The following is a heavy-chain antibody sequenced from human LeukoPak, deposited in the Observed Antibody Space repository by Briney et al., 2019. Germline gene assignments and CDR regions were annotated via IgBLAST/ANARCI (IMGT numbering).Heavy chain of an antibody. CDR3: AKDRYFDWFFWFDP. CDR1: GFTFSSYA. CDR2: ISGSGGST. D-gene: IGHD3-9*01. Sequence: GGSLRLSCAASGFTFSSYAMSWVRQAPGKGLEWVSAISGSGGSTYYADSVKGRFTISRDNSKNTLYLQMNSLRAEDTALYYCAKDRYFDWFFWFDPWGQGTLVTVSS. V-gene: IGHV3-23*01. J-gene: IGHJ5*02.